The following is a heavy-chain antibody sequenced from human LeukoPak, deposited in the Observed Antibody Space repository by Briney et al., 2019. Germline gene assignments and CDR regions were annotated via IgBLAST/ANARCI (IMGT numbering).Heavy chain of an antibody. CDR3: ARDRTTVTYYYGMDV. J-gene: IGHJ6*02. D-gene: IGHD4-17*01. Sequence: SETLSLTCAVSGGSISSSNWWSWVRQPPGKGLEWIGEIYHSGSTNYNPSLKSRVTISVDKSKNQFSLKLSSVTAADTAAYYCARDRTTVTYYYGMDVWGQGTTVTVSS. V-gene: IGHV4-4*02. CDR2: IYHSGST. CDR1: GGSISSSNW.